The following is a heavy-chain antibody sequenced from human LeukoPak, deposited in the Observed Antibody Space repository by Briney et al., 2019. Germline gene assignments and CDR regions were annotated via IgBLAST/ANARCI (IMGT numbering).Heavy chain of an antibody. D-gene: IGHD2-15*01. V-gene: IGHV3-30*18. CDR3: AKGVVAATNAAYYGMDV. Sequence: GGSLRLSCAASGFTFSNYGMHWVRQAPGKGLEWVAVISYDESDKYYADSVKGRFTISRDNSKNTLYLQMNSLRPEDTAVYYCAKGVVAATNAAYYGMDVWRQGTTVTVSS. CDR2: ISYDESDK. CDR1: GFTFSNYG. J-gene: IGHJ6*02.